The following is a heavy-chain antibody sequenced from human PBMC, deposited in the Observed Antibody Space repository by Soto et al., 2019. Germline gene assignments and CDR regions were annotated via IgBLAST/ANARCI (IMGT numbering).Heavy chain of an antibody. J-gene: IGHJ3*01. CDR3: AHSTWRTDPVWKWDVAVRAAMRGRCASGAFDA. CDR2: IYWHDDR. CDR1: GFSLAPSGVS. V-gene: IGHV2-5*01. Sequence: QITLRESGPTLVRPTQTLTLTCTFSGFSLAPSGVSVGWIRQPPGQALEWIALIYWHDDRRYSPPLKSRLTITNDPYQNQGFLTMPDMDPADTANYFCAHSTWRTDPVWKWDVAVRAAMRGRCASGAFDAWGLGTRVAVSS. D-gene: IGHD1-26*01.